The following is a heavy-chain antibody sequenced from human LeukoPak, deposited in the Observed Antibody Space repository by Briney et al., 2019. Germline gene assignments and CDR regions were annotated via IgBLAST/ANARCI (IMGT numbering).Heavy chain of an antibody. CDR3: ARENYYGSGTKGVDY. Sequence: SETLSLTCTVSGGSISSGDSYRSWIRQPPGKGLDCIGYIYYRGSTYYNPSLKSRVTISVDTSKNQFSLKLSSVTAADTAVYYCARENYYGSGTKGVDYWGQGTLVTVSS. V-gene: IGHV4-30-4*01. D-gene: IGHD3-10*01. CDR2: IYYRGST. J-gene: IGHJ4*02. CDR1: GGSISSGDSY.